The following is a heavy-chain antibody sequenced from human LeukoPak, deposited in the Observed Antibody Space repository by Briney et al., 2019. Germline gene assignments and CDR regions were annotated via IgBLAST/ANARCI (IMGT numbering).Heavy chain of an antibody. CDR1: GYTSTGYY. V-gene: IGHV1-2*06. D-gene: IGHD3-16*02. J-gene: IGHJ4*02. CDR2: INPNSGGT. CDR3: ARDRIMITFGGVIVFGY. Sequence: ASVKVSCKASGYTSTGYYMHWVRQAPEQGLEWMVRINPNSGGTNYAQQFQGRFPMTRDTSISTAYMELSRLRSDDTAVYYCARDRIMITFGGVIVFGYWGQGTLVTVSS.